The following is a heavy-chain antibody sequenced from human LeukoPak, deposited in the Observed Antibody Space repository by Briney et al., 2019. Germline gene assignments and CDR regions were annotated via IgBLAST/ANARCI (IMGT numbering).Heavy chain of an antibody. D-gene: IGHD2-15*01. J-gene: IGHJ5*01. CDR3: ARDPVDAGFDS. V-gene: IGHV1-2*02. CDR2: ISPDSGVT. CDR1: GYRFSGNY. Sequence: GALVKVSGTASGYRFSGNYIHWVRQAPGQGLEWMGWISPDSGVTKHAQKFEGRVTMTRDSSITTAFMEMRGLRSDDTAVYFCARDPVDAGFDSWGQGTLVTVSS.